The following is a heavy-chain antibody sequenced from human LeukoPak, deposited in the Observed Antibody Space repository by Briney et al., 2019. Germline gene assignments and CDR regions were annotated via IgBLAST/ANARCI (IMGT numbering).Heavy chain of an antibody. CDR1: GYTFTGYY. CDR2: INPNSGGT. D-gene: IGHD6-13*01. J-gene: IGHJ5*02. Sequence: GASVKVSCKASGYTFTGYYMHWVRQAPGQGLEWMGWINPNSGGTNYAQKFQGRVTMTRDTSISTAYMDLSRLRSDDTAVYYCARVGSSWPKNWFDPWGQGTLVTVSS. CDR3: ARVGSSWPKNWFDP. V-gene: IGHV1-2*02.